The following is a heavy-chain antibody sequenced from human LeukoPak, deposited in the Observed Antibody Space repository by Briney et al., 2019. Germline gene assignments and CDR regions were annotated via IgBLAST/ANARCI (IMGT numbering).Heavy chain of an antibody. CDR1: GFTFSSYA. Sequence: GGSLRLSCAASGFTFSSYAMSWVRQAPGKGPEWVSAISGSGGSTYYADSVKGRFTISRDNSKNTLYLQMNSLRAEDTAVYYCAKDRDYSGYDLDAFDIWGQGTMVTVSS. D-gene: IGHD5-12*01. J-gene: IGHJ3*02. CDR3: AKDRDYSGYDLDAFDI. CDR2: ISGSGGST. V-gene: IGHV3-23*01.